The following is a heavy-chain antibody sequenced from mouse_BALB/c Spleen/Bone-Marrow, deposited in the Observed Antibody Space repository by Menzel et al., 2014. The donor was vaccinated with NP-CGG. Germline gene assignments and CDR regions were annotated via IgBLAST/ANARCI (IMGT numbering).Heavy chain of an antibody. CDR2: ITFDGRI. CDR3: TRGVRDFDY. J-gene: IGHJ2*01. V-gene: IGHV3-6*02. CDR1: GYSITSGYY. D-gene: IGHD2-14*01. Sequence: EVQLQQSGPGLVKPSQSLSLTCSVTGYSITSGYYWNWIRQFPGDKLEWLGYITFDGRIDYNPSLKNRISISHDTSKNQCFLKLKSVTTEDTATYYCTRGVRDFDYRGQGTTLTVSS.